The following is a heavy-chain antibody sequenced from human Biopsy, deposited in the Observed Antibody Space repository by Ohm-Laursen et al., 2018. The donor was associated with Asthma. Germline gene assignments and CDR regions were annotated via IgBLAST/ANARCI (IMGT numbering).Heavy chain of an antibody. D-gene: IGHD3-22*01. V-gene: IGHV4-4*01. Sequence: PGTLSLTCDVSGGSISVSNWLSWVRQPPGRGLEWIGQIYHLGNANYNPSLKSRVTMSVDKSKNQFSLKLTSVTAADTAVYFCARRWRSYDSSNYYLDQWGQGTLVTVSS. CDR1: GGSISVSNW. CDR3: ARRWRSYDSSNYYLDQ. CDR2: IYHLGNA. J-gene: IGHJ4*02.